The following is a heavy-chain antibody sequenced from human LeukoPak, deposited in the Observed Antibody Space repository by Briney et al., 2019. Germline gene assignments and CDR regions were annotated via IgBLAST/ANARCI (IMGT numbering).Heavy chain of an antibody. J-gene: IGHJ5*02. CDR2: IYTSGST. CDR1: GGSISSYY. CDR3: ARQVGPFDP. Sequence: PSQTLSLTCTVSGGSISSYYWSWIRQPPGKGLEWIGYIYTSGSTNYNPSLKSRVTISVDTSKNQFSLKLSSVTAADTAVYYCARQVGPFDPWGQGTLVTVSS. D-gene: IGHD3-10*01. V-gene: IGHV4-4*09.